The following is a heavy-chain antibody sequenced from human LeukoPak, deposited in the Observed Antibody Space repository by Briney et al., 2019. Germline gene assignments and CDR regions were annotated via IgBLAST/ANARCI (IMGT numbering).Heavy chain of an antibody. D-gene: IGHD5-18*01. CDR3: ARAYSYGSAYYYGMDV. V-gene: IGHV1-18*01. J-gene: IGHJ6*02. Sequence: ASVKVSCKASGYTFTSYGISWVRQAPGQGLEWMGWISGYNGNTKYAHKVQGRVTMTTDTSTGTAYMELRSLRSDDTAVYYCARAYSYGSAYYYGMDVWGQGTTVTVSS. CDR2: ISGYNGNT. CDR1: GYTFTSYG.